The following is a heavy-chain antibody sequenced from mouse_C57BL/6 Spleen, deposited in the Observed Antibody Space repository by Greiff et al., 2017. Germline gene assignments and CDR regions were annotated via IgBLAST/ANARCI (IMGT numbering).Heavy chain of an antibody. J-gene: IGHJ1*03. CDR2: IYPGSGST. V-gene: IGHV1-55*01. CDR1: GYTFTSYW. Sequence: QVHVKQSGAELVKPGASVKMSCKASGYTFTSYWITWVKQRPGQGLEWIGDIYPGSGSTNYNEKFKSKATVTVDTSSNTAYMQLSSLASEVSEVYYCARIWDWYFDVWGTGTTVTVSS. CDR3: ARIWDWYFDV. D-gene: IGHD4-1*01.